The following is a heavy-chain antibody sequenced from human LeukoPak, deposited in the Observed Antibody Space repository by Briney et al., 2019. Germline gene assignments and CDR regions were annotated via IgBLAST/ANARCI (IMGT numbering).Heavy chain of an antibody. CDR1: GYTFTGYY. CDR3: ARDLVAAGTLSKNYYFDY. V-gene: IGHV1-2*02. D-gene: IGHD6-13*01. CDR2: INPNSGGT. J-gene: IGHJ4*02. Sequence: WASVKVSCKASGYTFTGYYMHWVRQAPGQGLEWMGWINPNSGGTNYAQKFQGRVTMTRDTSISTAYMELSRLRSDDTAVYYCARDLVAAGTLSKNYYFDYWGQGTLVTVSS.